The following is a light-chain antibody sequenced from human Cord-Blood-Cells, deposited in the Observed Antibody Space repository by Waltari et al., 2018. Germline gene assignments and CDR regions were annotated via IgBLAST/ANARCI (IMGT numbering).Light chain of an antibody. Sequence: DIQMTQSPSSLSASVGDRVTITCRASQSISSYLNWYQQKPGKAPKLLIYAASSVQSGVPSRFSDSGSGTDFTLTISSLQPEDFATYYCQHSYSTPQTFGQGTKLEMK. CDR1: QSISSY. CDR2: AAS. J-gene: IGKJ2*01. V-gene: IGKV1-39*01. CDR3: QHSYSTPQT.